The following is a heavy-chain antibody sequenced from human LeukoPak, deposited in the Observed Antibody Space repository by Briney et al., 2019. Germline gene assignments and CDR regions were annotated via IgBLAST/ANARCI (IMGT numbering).Heavy chain of an antibody. J-gene: IGHJ4*02. Sequence: PSETLSLTCTVSGGSISSYYWSWIRQPPGKGLEWIGYIYYSGSTNYNPSLKSRVTISVDTSKNQVSLKLSSVTAADTAVYYCARSRFGIDYWGQGTLVTVSS. CDR3: ARSRFGIDY. CDR2: IYYSGST. CDR1: GGSISSYY. V-gene: IGHV4-59*01. D-gene: IGHD3-10*01.